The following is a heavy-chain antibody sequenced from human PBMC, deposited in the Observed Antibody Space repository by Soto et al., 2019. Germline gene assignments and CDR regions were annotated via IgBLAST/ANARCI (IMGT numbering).Heavy chain of an antibody. J-gene: IGHJ5*02. V-gene: IGHV1-3*01. CDR1: GYTFTRYT. D-gene: IGHD2-15*01. Sequence: ASVKVSCKASGYTFTRYTMNWVRQAPGQRLEWMGWINPDNGNTKSSQKFQDRVIITRDTSASTAYMDLSSLRSEDTAVYYCARGIATGQLDPWGQGTLVTLSS. CDR3: ARGIATGQLDP. CDR2: INPDNGNT.